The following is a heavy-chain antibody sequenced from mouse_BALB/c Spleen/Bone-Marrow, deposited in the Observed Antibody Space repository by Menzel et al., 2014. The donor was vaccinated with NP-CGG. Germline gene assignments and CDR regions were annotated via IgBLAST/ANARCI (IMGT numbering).Heavy chain of an antibody. V-gene: IGHV1-9*01. CDR2: ILPGSGST. CDR3: ARRGHGFAWFAY. J-gene: IGHJ3*01. CDR1: GYTFSSYW. D-gene: IGHD1-2*01. Sequence: VQGVESGTELMKPGASVKISCKATGYTFSSYWIEWVNQRPGHGLEWIGEILPGSGSTNYNEKFKGKATVTADTSSNTAYMQLSSLTSEDSVVYYCARRGHGFAWFAYWGQGTLVTVSA.